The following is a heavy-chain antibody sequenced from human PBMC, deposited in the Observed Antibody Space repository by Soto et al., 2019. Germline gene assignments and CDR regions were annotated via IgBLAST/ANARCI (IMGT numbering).Heavy chain of an antibody. V-gene: IGHV1-69*01. CDR3: ARGWGYDSNDYYYAY. CDR1: GGTFSRHA. J-gene: IGHJ4*02. D-gene: IGHD3-22*01. Sequence: QVQLVQSGAEARKPGSSVKVSCKASGGTFSRHAISWVRQAPGQGLEWMGGIIPIFGTANHAQKFQGRVTIIEDESTSTVYMELSSLRSEDTAMYYCARGWGYDSNDYYYAYWGQGTLVIVSS. CDR2: IIPIFGTA.